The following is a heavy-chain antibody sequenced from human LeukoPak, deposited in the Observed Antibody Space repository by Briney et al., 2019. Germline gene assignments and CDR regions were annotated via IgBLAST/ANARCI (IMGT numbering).Heavy chain of an antibody. Sequence: SETLSLTCIVSGGSISRGSYYWNWIRQPAGKGLEWMGRVYNSGSTNYNPSLKSRVTISTDMSKNQFSLKLSSVTAADTAVYYCARDSCSSNSCSFDFWGQGTLVTVSS. D-gene: IGHD2-2*01. CDR3: ARDSCSSNSCSFDF. V-gene: IGHV4-61*02. CDR1: GGSISRGSYY. CDR2: VYNSGST. J-gene: IGHJ4*02.